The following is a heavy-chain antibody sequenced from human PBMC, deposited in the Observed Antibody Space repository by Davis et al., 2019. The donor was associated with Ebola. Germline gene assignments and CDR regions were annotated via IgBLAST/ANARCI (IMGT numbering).Heavy chain of an antibody. Sequence: SGPTLVKPTQTLTLTCTFSGFSLSTSEVGVGWIRQPPGKALEWLALIYWDDDKRYSPSLSSRLTIMKDTPKNQVFLIMTDVDPVDTATYYCAHRPKGPVGALDYWGQGALVTVSS. CDR2: IYWDDDK. J-gene: IGHJ4*02. V-gene: IGHV2-5*02. CDR1: GFSLSTSEVG. CDR3: AHRPKGPVGALDY. D-gene: IGHD1-26*01.